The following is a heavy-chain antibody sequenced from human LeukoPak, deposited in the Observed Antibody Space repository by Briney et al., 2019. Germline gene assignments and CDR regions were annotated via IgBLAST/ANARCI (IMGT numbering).Heavy chain of an antibody. D-gene: IGHD6-13*01. Sequence: GGSLRLSCAASGFTFSSYAMHWVRQAPGKGLEWVAVISYDGSNKYYADSVKGRFTISRDNSKNTLYLQMNSLRAEDTAVYYCARDPRKAAAGTRTPFDYWGQGTLVTVSS. J-gene: IGHJ4*02. CDR2: ISYDGSNK. CDR1: GFTFSSYA. CDR3: ARDPRKAAAGTRTPFDY. V-gene: IGHV3-30-3*01.